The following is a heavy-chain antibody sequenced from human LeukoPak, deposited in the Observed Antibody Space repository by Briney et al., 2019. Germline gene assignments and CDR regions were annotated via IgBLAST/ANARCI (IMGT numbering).Heavy chain of an antibody. CDR3: AGSDTIGYLPREWDYWYFDR. J-gene: IGHJ2*01. Sequence: TGGSLRLSCAASGFTFSSYWMSWVRQAPGKGLEWVSSISIGNTYIYYADSVKGRFTISRDNAKNSLYLQLNSLRAEDTAVYYCAGSDTIGYLPREWDYWYFDRWGRGTLVTVSS. D-gene: IGHD3-22*01. CDR1: GFTFSSYW. V-gene: IGHV3-21*03. CDR2: ISIGNTYI.